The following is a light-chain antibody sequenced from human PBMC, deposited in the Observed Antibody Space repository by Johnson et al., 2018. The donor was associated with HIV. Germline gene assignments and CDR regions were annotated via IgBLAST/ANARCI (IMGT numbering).Light chain of an antibody. CDR1: SSNIGNNY. CDR2: ENN. V-gene: IGLV1-51*02. Sequence: SVLTQPPSVSAAPGQKVTISCSGSSSNIGNNYVSWYQQLPGTAPKLLIYENNKRPSGIPDRFSGSKSCTSATLGITGLQTGDEADYYCGTWDSSLSAYVFGTGTKVPVL. CDR3: GTWDSSLSAYV. J-gene: IGLJ1*01.